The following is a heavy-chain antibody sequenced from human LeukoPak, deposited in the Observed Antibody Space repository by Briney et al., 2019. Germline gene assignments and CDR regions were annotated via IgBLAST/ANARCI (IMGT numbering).Heavy chain of an antibody. V-gene: IGHV3-30*02. Sequence: GGSLRLSCAASGFTFSYYGMPWVRQAPGKGLEWVAFIRYDESKKFYGDSVKGRFTISRDNSKNTLYLQMNSLRTEDTAVYYCAKSHLPNAYSGTYYCDYWGQGTLVTVSS. D-gene: IGHD1-26*01. CDR1: GFTFSYYG. J-gene: IGHJ4*02. CDR3: AKSHLPNAYSGTYYCDY. CDR2: IRYDESKK.